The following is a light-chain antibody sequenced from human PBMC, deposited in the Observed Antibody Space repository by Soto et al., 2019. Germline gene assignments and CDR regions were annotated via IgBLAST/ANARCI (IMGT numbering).Light chain of an antibody. V-gene: IGKV3-20*01. CDR3: QQYCSSGT. J-gene: IGKJ1*01. CDR1: QSVSSY. CDR2: DAS. Sequence: DILFTHSPPTLSLSPAERATLSFRASQSVSSYFAWYQQRPGQAPWLLVYDASNRATGISDRFSGSGSGTDFTLTISRLEPEEFAVYYCQQYCSSGTFGQGTKVDIK.